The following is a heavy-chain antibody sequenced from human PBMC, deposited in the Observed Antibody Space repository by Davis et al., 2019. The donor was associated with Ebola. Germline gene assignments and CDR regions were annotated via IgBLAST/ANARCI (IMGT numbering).Heavy chain of an antibody. Sequence: PSETLSLTCTVSGGSISSYYWSWIRQPPGKGLEWIGYIYYSGSTNYNPSLKSRVTISVDTSKNQFSLKLSSVTAADTAVYYCARRRSGNWFDPWGQGTLVTVSS. V-gene: IGHV4-59*08. CDR1: GGSISSYY. J-gene: IGHJ5*02. D-gene: IGHD3-10*01. CDR3: ARRRSGNWFDP. CDR2: IYYSGST.